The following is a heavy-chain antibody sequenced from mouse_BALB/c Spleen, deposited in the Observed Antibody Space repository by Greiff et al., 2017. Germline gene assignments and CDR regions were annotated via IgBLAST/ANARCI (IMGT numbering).Heavy chain of an antibody. Sequence: VKLQESGGGLVQPGGSLKLSCAASGFTFSSYGMSWVRQTPDKRLELVATINSNGGSTYYPDSVKGRFTISRDNAKNTLYLQMSSLKSEDTAMYYCARDPYYGNYGDYWGQGTTLTVSS. V-gene: IGHV5-6-3*01. CDR3: ARDPYYGNYGDY. J-gene: IGHJ2*01. CDR1: GFTFSSYG. D-gene: IGHD2-10*01. CDR2: INSNGGST.